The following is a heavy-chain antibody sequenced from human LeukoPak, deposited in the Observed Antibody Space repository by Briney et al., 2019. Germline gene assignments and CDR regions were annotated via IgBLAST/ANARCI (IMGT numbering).Heavy chain of an antibody. J-gene: IGHJ4*02. Sequence: GGCLRLSCAAARFTFSSYWMTWVRQASGKGLEWVANINQDGSEKYYVDSVRGRFTIFRDNAKNSLYLQMNSLRVEDTALYYCAVSGAASRGGGIWGQGTLVTVSS. CDR3: AVSGAASRGGGI. D-gene: IGHD3-10*01. CDR2: INQDGSEK. V-gene: IGHV3-7*01. CDR1: RFTFSSYW.